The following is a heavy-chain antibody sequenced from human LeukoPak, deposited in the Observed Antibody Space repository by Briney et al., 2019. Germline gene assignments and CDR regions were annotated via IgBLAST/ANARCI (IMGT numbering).Heavy chain of an antibody. V-gene: IGHV3-53*01. CDR1: GFTLSSNY. CDR3: ASGSGSYRTPYYYMDV. D-gene: IGHD3-10*01. J-gene: IGHJ6*03. Sequence: QPGGSLRLSCVASGFTLSSNYMSWVRQAPGKGLEWVSVIYSGGSTYYADSVKGRFTISRDNSKNTLYPQMNSLRAEDTAVYYCASGSGSYRTPYYYMDVWGTGTTVTVSS. CDR2: IYSGGST.